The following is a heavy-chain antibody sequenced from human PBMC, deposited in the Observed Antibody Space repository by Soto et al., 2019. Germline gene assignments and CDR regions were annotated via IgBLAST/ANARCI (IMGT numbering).Heavy chain of an antibody. Sequence: SETLSLTCTVSGGSISSYYWSWIRQPPGKGLEWIGYIYYSGSTNYNPSLKSRVPISVDTSKNQFSLKLSSVTAADTAVYYCARTYYYGSGSLLSFILFDYWGQGTLVTVSS. V-gene: IGHV4-59*01. D-gene: IGHD3-10*01. CDR3: ARTYYYGSGSLLSFILFDY. J-gene: IGHJ4*02. CDR1: GGSISSYY. CDR2: IYYSGST.